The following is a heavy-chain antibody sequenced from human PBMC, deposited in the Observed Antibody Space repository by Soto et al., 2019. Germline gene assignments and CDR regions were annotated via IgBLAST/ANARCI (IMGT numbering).Heavy chain of an antibody. CDR2: IYNTGST. V-gene: IGHV4-31*11. CDR3: ARAIGTLWRRKCEY. Sequence: SLTYAFSGGSISTVGHYWTWIPQPQGKGLGWIGSIYNTGSTYYNKSRRSPITMSVDKSKSQFSLRLSSVTAADTAVDDCARAIGTLWRRKCEYWGKESLVT. CDR1: GGSISTVGHY. D-gene: IGHD1-26*01. J-gene: IGHJ4*02.